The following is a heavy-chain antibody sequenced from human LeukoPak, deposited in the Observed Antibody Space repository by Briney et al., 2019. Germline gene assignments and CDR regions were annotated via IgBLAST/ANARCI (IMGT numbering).Heavy chain of an antibody. CDR1: GFTFSSYG. Sequence: GGSLRLSCAASGFTFSSYGMHWVRQAPGKGLEWVAVIWYDGSNKYYADSVKGRFTISRDNSKNTLYLQMNSLRAEDTAVYYCARGYSGYDGSDYWGQRTLVTVSS. CDR2: IWYDGSNK. V-gene: IGHV3-33*01. J-gene: IGHJ4*02. CDR3: ARGYSGYDGSDY. D-gene: IGHD5-12*01.